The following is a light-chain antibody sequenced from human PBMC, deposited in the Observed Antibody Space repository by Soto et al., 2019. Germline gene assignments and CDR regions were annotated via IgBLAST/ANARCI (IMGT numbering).Light chain of an antibody. J-gene: IGLJ1*01. CDR2: DGN. V-gene: IGLV2-23*01. CDR1: SSDVGSYNL. CDR3: CSYAGSSTLV. Sequence: QSALTQPASVSGSPGQSITISCTGTSSDVGSYNLVSWYQQHPDKAPKLMIFDGNLRHSGSPNPYSGSKFGNTASLTISGRQSEDEADYYCCSYAGSSTLVFGTGTQLPVL.